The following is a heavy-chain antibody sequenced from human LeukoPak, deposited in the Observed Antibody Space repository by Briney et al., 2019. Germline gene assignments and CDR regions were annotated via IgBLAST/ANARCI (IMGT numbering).Heavy chain of an antibody. CDR2: ISGSGGST. Sequence: GGSLRLSCAASGFTFSSYAMGWVRQAPGKGLEWVSAISGSGGSTYYADSVKGRFTISRDNSKNTLYLQMNSLRAEDTAVYYCAKDYYYDSSGYLDPWGQGTLVTVSS. J-gene: IGHJ5*02. CDR1: GFTFSSYA. D-gene: IGHD3-22*01. CDR3: AKDYYYDSSGYLDP. V-gene: IGHV3-23*01.